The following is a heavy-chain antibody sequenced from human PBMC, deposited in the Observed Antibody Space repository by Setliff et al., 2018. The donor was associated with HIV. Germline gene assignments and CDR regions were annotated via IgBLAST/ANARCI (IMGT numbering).Heavy chain of an antibody. J-gene: IGHJ4*02. Sequence: SETLSLTCTVSGFSISSGYYWGWIRQPPGKGLEWIGEITPSGATNYLPSLKSRVTMSLDTSNNQFSLKLTSVTAADTAMYYCASFFVTTVTNQDYWGQGTPVTVSS. V-gene: IGHV4-38-2*02. CDR2: ITPSGAT. D-gene: IGHD4-17*01. CDR3: ASFFVTTVTNQDY. CDR1: GFSISSGYY.